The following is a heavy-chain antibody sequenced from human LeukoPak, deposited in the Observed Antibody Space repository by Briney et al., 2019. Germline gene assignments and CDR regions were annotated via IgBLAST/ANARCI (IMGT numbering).Heavy chain of an antibody. V-gene: IGHV3-23*01. Sequence: GVPVTLLCAASRFTCSNYAMLWLPHVPGRGLVGLSTNSSRGDSTYDADAVKGRFTISRDNSKNSLYLQMDSVRAEDTAVYYCAKGPRPDITVAHTVEKWGQGTLVTVSS. CDR3: AKGPRPDITVAHTVEK. CDR1: RFTCSNYA. J-gene: IGHJ4*02. CDR2: NSSRGDST. D-gene: IGHD6-19*01.